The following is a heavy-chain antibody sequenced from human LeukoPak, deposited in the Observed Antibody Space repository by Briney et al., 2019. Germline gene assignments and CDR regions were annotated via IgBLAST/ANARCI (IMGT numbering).Heavy chain of an antibody. V-gene: IGHV4-39*07. Sequence: PSETLSLTCTVSGGSISSSSYYWGWIRQPPGKGLEWIGSIYYSGSTYYNPSLKSRVTISLDTSKNQFSLKLSSVTAADTAVYYCASLYYYDSSGYSAAYWGQGTLVTVSS. J-gene: IGHJ4*02. CDR1: GGSISSSSYY. CDR2: IYYSGST. CDR3: ASLYYYDSSGYSAAY. D-gene: IGHD3-22*01.